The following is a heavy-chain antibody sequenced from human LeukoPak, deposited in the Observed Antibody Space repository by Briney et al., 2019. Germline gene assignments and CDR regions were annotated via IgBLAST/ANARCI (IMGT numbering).Heavy chain of an antibody. V-gene: IGHV4-61*09. Sequence: PSETLSLTCTVSGGSISSGSYYWNWIRQPAGKRLEWLGHVFTRGTTNYNASLEGRLTISLDTARNQFSLYLSSVTAADTAVYSCTSSGYLYRFDYWGQGTLVTVSS. D-gene: IGHD3-22*01. CDR3: TSSGYLYRFDY. CDR1: GGSISSGSYY. J-gene: IGHJ4*02. CDR2: VFTRGTT.